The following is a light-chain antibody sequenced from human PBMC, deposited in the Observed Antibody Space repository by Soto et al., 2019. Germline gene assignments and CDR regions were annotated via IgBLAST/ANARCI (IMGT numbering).Light chain of an antibody. CDR1: SSNIGSNT. CDR3: AAWDDSLNAWV. V-gene: IGLV1-44*01. J-gene: IGLJ3*02. CDR2: SNN. Sequence: QSVLTQPPSASGTPGQRVTISCSGSSSNIGSNTVNWYQQLPGTTPKLLIYSNNQRPSGVPARFSGSKSGTSASLAISGLQYEDEADYYCAAWDDSLNAWVFGGGTKLTVL.